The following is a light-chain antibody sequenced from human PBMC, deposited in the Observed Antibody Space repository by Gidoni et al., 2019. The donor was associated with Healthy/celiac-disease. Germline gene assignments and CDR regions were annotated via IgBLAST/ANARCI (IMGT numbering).Light chain of an antibody. CDR3: MQALQSPPMYT. V-gene: IGKV2-28*01. CDR2: LGS. J-gene: IGKJ2*01. CDR1: QSLLHSHGYNY. Sequence: DIVMTQSPLSLPVTPGEPASISCRSIQSLLHSHGYNYLDWYLQKPGQSPPLLIYLGSTRASGVPDRFSCSGAGTDSTLKISRVEAEDVGVYSCMQALQSPPMYTFGQGTKLEIK.